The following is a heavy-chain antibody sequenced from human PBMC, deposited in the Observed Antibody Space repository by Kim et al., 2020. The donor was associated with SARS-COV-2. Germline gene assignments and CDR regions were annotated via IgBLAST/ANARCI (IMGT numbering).Heavy chain of an antibody. Sequence: ASVKVSCKASGYTFTSYAMNWVRQAPGQGLEWMGWINTNTGNPTYAQGFTGRFVFSLDTSVSTAYLQISSLKAEDTAVYYCARGKGRKGTYYYYGMDVWGQGTTVTVSS. CDR3: ARGKGRKGTYYYYGMDV. V-gene: IGHV7-4-1*02. J-gene: IGHJ6*02. CDR1: GYTFTSYA. D-gene: IGHD1-1*01. CDR2: INTNTGNP.